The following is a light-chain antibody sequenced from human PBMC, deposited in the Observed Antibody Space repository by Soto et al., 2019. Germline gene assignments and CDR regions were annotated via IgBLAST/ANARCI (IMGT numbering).Light chain of an antibody. CDR3: MQSTQLPPT. Sequence: DVVMTQTPLSLSVAPGQPASTSCKSSQSLLHITGETFLFWYLQKPGQSPQLLIYEVSTRVSGVPDRFSGSGSGTDLTLEISRVETDDVGIYYCMQSTQLPPTFGQGTRLEIK. CDR1: QSLLHITGETF. CDR2: EVS. J-gene: IGKJ5*01. V-gene: IGKV2D-29*02.